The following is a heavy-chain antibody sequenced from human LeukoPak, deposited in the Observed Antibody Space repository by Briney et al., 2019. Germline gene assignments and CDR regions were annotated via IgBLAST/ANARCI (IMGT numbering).Heavy chain of an antibody. CDR2: IYYSGST. D-gene: IGHD2-2*01. V-gene: IGHV4-59*01. Sequence: SETLSLTCTVSGGSISSYYWSWLRQPPGKGLEWIGYIYYSGSTNYNPSLTSRVTISVDTSKNQFSLKLSSVTAADTAVYYCARGCTSCYYNWFDPWGQGTLVTVSS. CDR3: ARGCTSCYYNWFDP. CDR1: GGSISSYY. J-gene: IGHJ5*02.